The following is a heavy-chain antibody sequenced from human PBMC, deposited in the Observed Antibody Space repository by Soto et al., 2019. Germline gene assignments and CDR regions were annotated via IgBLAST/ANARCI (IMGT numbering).Heavy chain of an antibody. CDR2: ISGSGGST. D-gene: IGHD6-13*01. Sequence: PGGSLRLSCAASGFTFSSYAMSWVRQAPGKGLEWVSAISGSGGSTYYADSVKGRFTISRDNSKNTLYLQMNSLRAEDTAVYYCAKDRLWQQKGGYFDYWGQGTLVTVSS. CDR1: GFTFSSYA. V-gene: IGHV3-23*01. J-gene: IGHJ4*02. CDR3: AKDRLWQQKGGYFDY.